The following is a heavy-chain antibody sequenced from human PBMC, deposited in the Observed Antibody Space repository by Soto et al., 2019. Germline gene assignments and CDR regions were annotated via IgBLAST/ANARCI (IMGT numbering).Heavy chain of an antibody. D-gene: IGHD3-16*02. Sequence: LETLSLTRPVSGGSISSYYWSWIRQPTGKGLEWIGYIYYSGSTNYNPSLKSRVTISVDTSKNQFSLKLSSVTAADTAVYYCARRVDYVWGSYRYSPYFDYWGQGTLVTVSS. CDR3: ARRVDYVWGSYRYSPYFDY. V-gene: IGHV4-59*08. CDR2: IYYSGST. CDR1: GGSISSYY. J-gene: IGHJ4*02.